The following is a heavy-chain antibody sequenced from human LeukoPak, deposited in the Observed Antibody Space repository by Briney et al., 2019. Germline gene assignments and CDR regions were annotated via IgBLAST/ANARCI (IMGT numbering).Heavy chain of an antibody. V-gene: IGHV3-23*01. CDR3: VKDQSYYYDTSGYI. J-gene: IGHJ4*02. CDR1: GFNFDEYA. CDR2: ISDTGSST. Sequence: GGSLRLSCAASGFNFDEYAMSWVRQTPGKGLEWVSAISDTGSSTYYADSVRGRFTISRDNSKNTLYLQMNSLRVEDTALYYCVKDQSYYYDTSGYIWGQGTLVTVSS. D-gene: IGHD3-22*01.